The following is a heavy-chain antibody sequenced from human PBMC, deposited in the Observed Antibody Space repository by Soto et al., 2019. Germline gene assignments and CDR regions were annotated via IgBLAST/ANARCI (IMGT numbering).Heavy chain of an antibody. CDR2: IWYDGSNK. CDR1: GFTFSSYG. Sequence: QVQLVESGGGVVQPGRSLRLSCAASGFTFSSYGMHWVRQAPGKGLEWVAVIWYDGSNKYYADSVKGRFTISRDNSKNTLYLQMNSLRAEDTAVYYCARDGRAGEYYYYGMDVWGQGTTVTVSS. J-gene: IGHJ6*02. D-gene: IGHD3-16*01. V-gene: IGHV3-33*01. CDR3: ARDGRAGEYYYYGMDV.